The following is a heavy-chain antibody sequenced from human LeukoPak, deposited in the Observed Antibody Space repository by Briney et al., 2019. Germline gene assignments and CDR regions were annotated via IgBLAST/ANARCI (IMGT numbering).Heavy chain of an antibody. D-gene: IGHD3-22*01. J-gene: IGHJ4*02. CDR2: IIPIFGTA. CDR3: ASVSSGWVIDY. Sequence: SVKVSCKASGGTFSSYAISWVRQAPGQGLELMGRIIPIFGTANYAQKFQGRVTITTDESTSTAYMELSSLRSEDTAVYYCASVSSGWVIDYWGQGTLVTVSS. V-gene: IGHV1-69*05. CDR1: GGTFSSYA.